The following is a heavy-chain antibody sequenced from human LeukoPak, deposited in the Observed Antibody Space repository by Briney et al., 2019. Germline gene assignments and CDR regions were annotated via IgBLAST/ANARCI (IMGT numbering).Heavy chain of an antibody. CDR1: GFTFDDYT. V-gene: IGHV3-43*01. D-gene: IGHD3-9*01. J-gene: IGHJ6*02. CDR2: ISWDGGST. CDR3: AKDLLSGYDILTGYYKDARRDPPPYYYYGMDV. Sequence: GGSLRLSCAASGFTFDDYTMHWVRQAPGKGLEWVSLISWDGGSTYYADSVKGRFTISRDNSKNSLYLQMNSLRTEDTALYYCAKDLLSGYDILTGYYKDARRDPPPYYYYGMDVWGQGTTVTVSS.